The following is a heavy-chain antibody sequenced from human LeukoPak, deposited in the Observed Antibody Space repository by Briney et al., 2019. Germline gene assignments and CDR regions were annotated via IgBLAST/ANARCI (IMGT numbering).Heavy chain of an antibody. D-gene: IGHD6-13*01. CDR2: IYSNGDT. Sequence: PSETLSLTCTVSGGSIRGYYWSWIRQPAGQGLEWLGRIYSNGDTRYNPSLKSRVTMSVDTSKNQLSLKLGPVTAADTAVYYCARAAGAAGGQYFDYWGQGTLVTVSS. J-gene: IGHJ4*02. CDR3: ARAAGAAGGQYFDY. CDR1: GGSIRGYY. V-gene: IGHV4-4*07.